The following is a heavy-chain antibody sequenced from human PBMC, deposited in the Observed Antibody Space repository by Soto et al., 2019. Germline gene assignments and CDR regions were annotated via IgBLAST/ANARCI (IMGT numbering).Heavy chain of an antibody. CDR2: ISWNSGSI. CDR1: GFTFDDYA. Sequence: EVQLVESGGGLVQPGRSLRLSCAASGFTFDDYAMHWVRQAPGKGLEWVSGISWNSGSIGYADSVKGRFTISRDNAKNSLYLQMNSLRAEDTALYYCAKDGFRWFGELPLDYWGQGTLVTVSS. D-gene: IGHD3-10*01. CDR3: AKDGFRWFGELPLDY. V-gene: IGHV3-9*01. J-gene: IGHJ4*02.